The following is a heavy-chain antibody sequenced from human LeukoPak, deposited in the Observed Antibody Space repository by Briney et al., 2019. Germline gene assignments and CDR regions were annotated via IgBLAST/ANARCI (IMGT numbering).Heavy chain of an antibody. J-gene: IGHJ5*02. V-gene: IGHV3-9*01. D-gene: IGHD1-26*01. Sequence: QPGRSLRLSCAASGFTFDDYAMHWVRQAPGKGLEWVSGISWNSGSIGYADSVKGRFTISRDNAKNSLYLQMNSLRAEDTALYYCARDRPFKGAMATNWFDPWGQGTLVTVSS. CDR1: GFTFDDYA. CDR2: ISWNSGSI. CDR3: ARDRPFKGAMATNWFDP.